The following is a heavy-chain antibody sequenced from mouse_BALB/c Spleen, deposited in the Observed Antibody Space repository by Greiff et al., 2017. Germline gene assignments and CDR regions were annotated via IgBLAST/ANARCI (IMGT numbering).Heavy chain of an antibody. J-gene: IGHJ4*01. CDR1: GYTFTSYY. V-gene: IGHV1S81*02. Sequence: VKLVESGAELVKPGASVKLSCKASGYTFTSYYMYWVKQRPGQGLEWIGEINPSNGGTNFNEKFKSKATLTVDKSSSTAYMQLSSLTSEDSAVYYCTRGTLYYAMDYWGQGTSVTVSS. CDR3: TRGTLYYAMDY. CDR2: INPSNGGT.